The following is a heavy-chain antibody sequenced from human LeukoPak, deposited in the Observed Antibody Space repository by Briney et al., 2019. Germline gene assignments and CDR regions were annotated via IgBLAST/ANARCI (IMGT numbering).Heavy chain of an antibody. Sequence: SQTLSLTCAISGDTVSSNSATWNWIRQSPSRGLEWLGRTYYRSMWYKYYAVSVKGRITINPDTSKNQFSLQLNSVTPEDTAVYYCARGPSYFQHWGQGTLVTVSS. V-gene: IGHV6-1*01. CDR1: GDTVSSNSAT. CDR3: ARGPSYFQH. J-gene: IGHJ1*01. CDR2: TYYRSMWYK.